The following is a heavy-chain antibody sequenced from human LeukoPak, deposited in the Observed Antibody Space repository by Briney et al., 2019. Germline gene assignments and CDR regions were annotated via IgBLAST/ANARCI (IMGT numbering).Heavy chain of an antibody. CDR2: INYGGST. D-gene: IGHD5-12*01. CDR3: ARDKRYSAYDSGDAFDI. J-gene: IGHJ3*02. V-gene: IGHV4-59*02. Sequence: SETLSLTCTVSGGSVSSYCWSWIRQPPGKGLEWIGYINYGGSTNYNPSLKSRVTISGDTSKNQFVLRLSAVTAADTAAYYCARDKRYSAYDSGDAFDIWGQGTMVTVSS. CDR1: GGSVSSYC.